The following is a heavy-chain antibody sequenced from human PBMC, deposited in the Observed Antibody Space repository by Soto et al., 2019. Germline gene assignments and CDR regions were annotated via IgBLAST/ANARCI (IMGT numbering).Heavy chain of an antibody. CDR1: GFTFSSYA. D-gene: IGHD2-2*01. CDR3: ARGSSGVDV. CDR2: ISGSSGTI. Sequence: RRLSCAASGFTFSSYAMSWVRPAPGKGLQWVSYISGSSGTIYYADSVKGRFTISRDNARKSLYLQMSSLRTEDTAVYYCARGSSGVDVWGQGTTVTVSS. V-gene: IGHV3-48*04. J-gene: IGHJ6*02.